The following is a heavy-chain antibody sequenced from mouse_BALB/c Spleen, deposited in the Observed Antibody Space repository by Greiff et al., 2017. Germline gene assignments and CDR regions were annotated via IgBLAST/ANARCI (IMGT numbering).Heavy chain of an antibody. CDR2: IWGDGST. CDR1: GFSLTGYG. V-gene: IGHV2-6-7*01. CDR3: ARGRGDDGYFDY. D-gene: IGHD2-3*01. Sequence: VQLQQSGPGLVAPSQSLSITCTVSGFSLTGYGVNWVRQPPGKGLEWLGMIWGDGSTDYNSALKSRLSISKDNSKSQVFLKMNSLQTDDTARYYCARGRGDDGYFDYWGQGTTLTVSS. J-gene: IGHJ2*01.